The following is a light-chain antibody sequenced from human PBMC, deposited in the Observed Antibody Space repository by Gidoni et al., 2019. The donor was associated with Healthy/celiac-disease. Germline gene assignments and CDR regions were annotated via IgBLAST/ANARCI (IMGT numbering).Light chain of an antibody. V-gene: IGKV1-5*03. CDR1: QSISSW. CDR3: QQYNSYSERT. J-gene: IGKJ1*01. Sequence: DIQMTQSPSTLSASVGDRVTITCRASQSISSWLAWYQQKPGKAPKLLIYKASSLESGVPSRFSGSGSGTEFTLTISSLQPDDFATYYCQQYNSYSERTFGQXTKVEIK. CDR2: KAS.